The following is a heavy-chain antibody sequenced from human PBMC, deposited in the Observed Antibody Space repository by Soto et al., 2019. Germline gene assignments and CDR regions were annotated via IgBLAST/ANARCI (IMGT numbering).Heavy chain of an antibody. V-gene: IGHV3-30*18. D-gene: IGHD2-15*01. CDR3: AKDWNIVVVVAALDY. CDR1: GFTFSSHG. J-gene: IGHJ4*02. Sequence: QVQLVESGGGVVQPGRSLRLSCAASGFTFSSHGMHWVRQAPGKGLEWVAVISYDGSNKYYADSVKGRFTISRDNSKNTLYLQMNSLRAEDTAVYYCAKDWNIVVVVAALDYWGQGTLVTVSS. CDR2: ISYDGSNK.